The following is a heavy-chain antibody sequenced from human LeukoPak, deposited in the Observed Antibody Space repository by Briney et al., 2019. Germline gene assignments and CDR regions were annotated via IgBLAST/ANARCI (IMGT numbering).Heavy chain of an antibody. CDR3: AKDLQYSGGRGWFDP. V-gene: IGHV3-23*01. J-gene: IGHJ5*02. CDR2: ISGGGGST. Sequence: GGSLRLSCAASGFTFSTYSMNWVRQAPGKGLEWVSGISGGGGSTYYADSVKGRFTISRDNSKNTLYPQMNSLRADDTAIYYCAKDLQYSGGRGWFDPWGQGTLVTVSS. CDR1: GFTFSTYS. D-gene: IGHD6-19*01.